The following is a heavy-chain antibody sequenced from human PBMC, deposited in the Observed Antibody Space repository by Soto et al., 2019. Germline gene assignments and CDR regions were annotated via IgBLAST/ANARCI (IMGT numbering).Heavy chain of an antibody. Sequence: EVQLVESGGDLVQREGSLRLSCVASGFTFSVYSMNWVRQAPGKGLEWFSYITSDTKTINYAASVKGRFTISRDNAKNSVYLQMKSLRDEDTVVYYCARSVEGHFDYWGQGTGVTVSS. CDR2: ITSDTKTI. D-gene: IGHD6-19*01. CDR1: GFTFSVYS. CDR3: ARSVEGHFDY. V-gene: IGHV3-48*02. J-gene: IGHJ4*02.